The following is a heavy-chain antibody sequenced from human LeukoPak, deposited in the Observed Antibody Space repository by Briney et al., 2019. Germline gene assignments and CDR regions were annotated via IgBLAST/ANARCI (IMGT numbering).Heavy chain of an antibody. J-gene: IGHJ4*02. CDR2: ISGSGGST. CDR1: GFTFSSYA. V-gene: IGHV3-23*01. D-gene: IGHD5-24*01. CDR3: ARGKQMATISAFDY. Sequence: QTGGSLRLSCAASGFTFSSYAMSWVRQAPGKGLEWVSAISGSGGSTYYADSVKGRFTISRDNSKNTLYLQMNSLRAEDTAVYYCARGKQMATISAFDYWGQGTLVTVSS.